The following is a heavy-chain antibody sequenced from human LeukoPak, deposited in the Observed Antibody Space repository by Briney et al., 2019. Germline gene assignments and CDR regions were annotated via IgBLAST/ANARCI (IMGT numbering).Heavy chain of an antibody. CDR3: ARGYYGSGSYYNVRYYYYMDV. V-gene: IGHV1-2*02. J-gene: IGHJ6*03. CDR1: GYTFTGYY. D-gene: IGHD3-10*01. CDR2: INPNSGGT. Sequence: ASVKVSCKASGYTFTGYYMHWVRQAPGQGLEWMGWINPNSGGTNYAQKFQGRVTMTRDTSISTAYMELSRLRSDDTAVYYCARGYYGSGSYYNVRYYYYMDVWGKGTTVTVSS.